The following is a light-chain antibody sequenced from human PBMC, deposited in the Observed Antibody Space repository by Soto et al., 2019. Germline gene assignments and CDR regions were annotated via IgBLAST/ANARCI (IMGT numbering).Light chain of an antibody. CDR2: QVT. Sequence: QSALTQPASVSGSPGQSITISCTGTSSELAIYNYVSWYQQNPGKAPKLMIYQVTNRPSGVSNRFSGSSSGNTASLTISGLQAEDDADYYCSSYTDSSNYVFVTGTKLTGL. CDR3: SSYTDSSNYV. J-gene: IGLJ1*01. V-gene: IGLV2-14*01. CDR1: SSELAIYNY.